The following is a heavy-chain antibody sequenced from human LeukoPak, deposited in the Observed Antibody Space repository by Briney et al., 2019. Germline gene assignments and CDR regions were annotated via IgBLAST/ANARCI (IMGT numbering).Heavy chain of an antibody. CDR2: ISSSGSTI. J-gene: IGHJ4*02. CDR1: GFSFSSHE. V-gene: IGHV3-48*03. Sequence: GGSLRLSCAASGFSFSSHEMNWVRQAPGEGLEWVSYISSSGSTIYYADSVKGRFTISRDNAKNSLYLQMNSLRAEDTAVYYCARDPVCDYWGRGTLVTVSS. CDR3: ARDPVCDY.